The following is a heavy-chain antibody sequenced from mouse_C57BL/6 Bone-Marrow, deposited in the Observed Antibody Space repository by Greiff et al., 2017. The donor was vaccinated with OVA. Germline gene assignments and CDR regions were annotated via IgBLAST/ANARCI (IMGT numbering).Heavy chain of an antibody. V-gene: IGHV14-4*01. CDR2: IDPENGDT. CDR3: TTGGWFAY. J-gene: IGHJ3*01. Sequence: VQLQQSGAELVRPGASVKLSCTASGFNIKDDYMHWVKQRPEQGLEWIGWIDPENGDTEYASKFQGKATITADTSSNPAYLQLSSLTSEDTAVYYCTTGGWFAYWGQGTLVTVSA. CDR1: GFNIKDDY.